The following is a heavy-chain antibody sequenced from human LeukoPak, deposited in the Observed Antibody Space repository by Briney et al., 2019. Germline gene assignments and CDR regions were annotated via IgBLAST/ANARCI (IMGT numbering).Heavy chain of an antibody. D-gene: IGHD3-22*01. V-gene: IGHV1-18*01. Sequence: ASVKVSCKASGYTFTNYGISWVRQDPGQGLEWMGWISAYTGNTNYAQNFQGRVTMTADTSTSTAFMELRSLRSDDTAVYYCARSGVGYFYDNTGYYPLDYWGQGTLVTVSS. CDR1: GYTFTNYG. J-gene: IGHJ4*02. CDR2: ISAYTGNT. CDR3: ARSGVGYFYDNTGYYPLDY.